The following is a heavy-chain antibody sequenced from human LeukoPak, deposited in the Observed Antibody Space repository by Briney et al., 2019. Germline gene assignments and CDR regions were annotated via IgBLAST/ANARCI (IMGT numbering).Heavy chain of an antibody. CDR1: GFTFSDYY. D-gene: IGHD5-24*01. CDR3: ARDLRRLPYKYMDV. Sequence: WGSLRLSCAASGFTFSDYYMSWIRQAPGKGLEWVSYISSSGSTIYYADSVKGRFTISRDNAKNSLYLQMNSLRAEDTAVYYCARDLRRLPYKYMDVWGKGTTVTISS. CDR2: ISSSGSTI. V-gene: IGHV3-11*01. J-gene: IGHJ6*03.